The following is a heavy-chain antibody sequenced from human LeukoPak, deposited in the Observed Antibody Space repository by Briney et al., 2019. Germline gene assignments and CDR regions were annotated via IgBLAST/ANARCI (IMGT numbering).Heavy chain of an antibody. CDR1: GFTVSSNY. CDR2: IYSGGST. CDR3: ARGYGDYERLLRTYYFDY. Sequence: GGSLRLSCAASGFTVSSNYMSWVRQAPGKGLEWVSVIYSGGSTYYADSVEGRFTISRDNSKNTLYLQMNSLRAEDTAVYYCARGYGDYERLLRTYYFDYWGQGTLVTVSS. D-gene: IGHD4-17*01. J-gene: IGHJ4*02. V-gene: IGHV3-66*01.